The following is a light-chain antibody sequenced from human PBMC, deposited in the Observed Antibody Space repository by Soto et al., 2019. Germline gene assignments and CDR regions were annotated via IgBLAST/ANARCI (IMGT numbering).Light chain of an antibody. CDR1: SSDVGGYKY. Sequence: QSALTQPASVSGSPGRSISISCTGASSDVGGYKYVSWYQQHPGKAPKLLLYGVSHRPSGVSNRFSGSKSGNTASLTISALQAEDEADYYCTSYTIKNTWVFGGGTKLTVL. V-gene: IGLV2-14*01. J-gene: IGLJ3*02. CDR2: GVS. CDR3: TSYTIKNTWV.